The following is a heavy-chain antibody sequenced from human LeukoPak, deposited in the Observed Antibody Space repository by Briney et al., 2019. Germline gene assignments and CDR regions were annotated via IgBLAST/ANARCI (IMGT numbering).Heavy chain of an antibody. CDR2: INHSGST. D-gene: IGHD4-17*01. Sequence: SETLSLTCAVYGGSFSDYYWSWIRQPPGKGLERIGEINHSGSTKYNPSLKSRVTISVDTSKNQFSLKLSPVTAADTAVYYCARGGHDYGDYHLDYWGQGTLVTVSS. CDR1: GGSFSDYY. CDR3: ARGGHDYGDYHLDY. V-gene: IGHV4-34*01. J-gene: IGHJ4*02.